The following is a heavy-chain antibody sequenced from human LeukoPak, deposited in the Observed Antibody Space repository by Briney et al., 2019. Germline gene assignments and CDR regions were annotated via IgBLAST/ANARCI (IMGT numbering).Heavy chain of an antibody. J-gene: IGHJ4*02. CDR3: ARDSNWSFDY. CDR1: GFTFSRYW. Sequence: GGSLRLSCAASGFTFSRYWMHWVRQAPGKGLVWVSHINSDGSTTSYADSVKGRFTISRDNAKNTLYLKMHSLRAEDTAVYYCARDSNWSFDYWGQGTLVTVSS. V-gene: IGHV3-74*01. D-gene: IGHD7-27*01. CDR2: INSDGSTT.